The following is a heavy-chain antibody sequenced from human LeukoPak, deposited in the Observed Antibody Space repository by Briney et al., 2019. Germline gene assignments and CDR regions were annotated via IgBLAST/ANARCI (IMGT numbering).Heavy chain of an antibody. Sequence: PSETLSLTCTVSDDSISSGFYWGWIRQPPGKGLEWIGSIYYSGSTYYNPSLKSRVTISVDTSKNQFSLKLSSVTAADTAVYYCARDRSGRWFGELLYYFDYWGQGTLVTVSS. V-gene: IGHV4-38-2*02. CDR2: IYYSGST. CDR1: DDSISSGFY. CDR3: ARDRSGRWFGELLYYFDY. J-gene: IGHJ4*02. D-gene: IGHD3-10*01.